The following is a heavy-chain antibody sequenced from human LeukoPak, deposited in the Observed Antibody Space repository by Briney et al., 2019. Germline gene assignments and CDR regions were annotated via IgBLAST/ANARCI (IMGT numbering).Heavy chain of an antibody. CDR3: ARDAPSPDYDFWSGHNWFDP. V-gene: IGHV1-18*01. CDR1: GYTFTSYG. D-gene: IGHD3-3*01. Sequence: ASVKVSCKASGYTFTSYGISWVRQAPGQGLEWMGWISAYNGNTSYAQKLQGRVTMTTDTSTSTAYMELRSLRSDDTAVYYCARDAPSPDYDFWSGHNWFDPWGQGTLVTVSS. CDR2: ISAYNGNT. J-gene: IGHJ5*02.